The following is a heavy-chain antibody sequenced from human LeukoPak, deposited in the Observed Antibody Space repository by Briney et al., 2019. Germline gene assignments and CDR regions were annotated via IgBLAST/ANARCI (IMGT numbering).Heavy chain of an antibody. Sequence: GGSLRLSCAASGFTFSSYSMNWVRQAPGKGLEWVSYISSSRISIYYADSVKGRFTISRDNAKNSLYLQMNSLKVEDTAVYYCARALYYDFWSGYRDYYYYYMDVWGKGTTVTVSS. CDR3: ARALYYDFWSGYRDYYYYYMDV. CDR2: ISSSRISI. D-gene: IGHD3-3*01. CDR1: GFTFSSYS. V-gene: IGHV3-48*01. J-gene: IGHJ6*03.